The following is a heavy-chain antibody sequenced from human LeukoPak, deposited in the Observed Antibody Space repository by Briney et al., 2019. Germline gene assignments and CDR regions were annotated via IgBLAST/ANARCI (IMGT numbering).Heavy chain of an antibody. CDR1: GGSFSGYY. CDR2: INHSGST. CDR3: ARATGTTGLGY. Sequence: SETLSLTCAVYGGSFSGYYWSWIRQPPGKGLEWIGEINHSGSTNYNPSLKSRVTISVDTSKNQFSLKLSSVTAADTAVYYCARATGTTGLGYWGQGILVTVSS. J-gene: IGHJ4*02. V-gene: IGHV4-34*01. D-gene: IGHD1-1*01.